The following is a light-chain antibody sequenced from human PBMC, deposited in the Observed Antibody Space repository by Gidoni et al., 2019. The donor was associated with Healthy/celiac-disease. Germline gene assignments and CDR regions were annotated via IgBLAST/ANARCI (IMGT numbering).Light chain of an antibody. CDR2: GAS. CDR3: QQYGSSGV. J-gene: IGKJ4*01. Sequence: EIVLTQSPGTLSLSPGERATLSCRASQSVGSSYLAWYQQKPGQAPRLLIYGASSRATGIPDRFSGSGSGTDFTLTISRLEPEDFAVYYCQQYGSSGVFGGGTKVEIK. V-gene: IGKV3-20*01. CDR1: QSVGSSY.